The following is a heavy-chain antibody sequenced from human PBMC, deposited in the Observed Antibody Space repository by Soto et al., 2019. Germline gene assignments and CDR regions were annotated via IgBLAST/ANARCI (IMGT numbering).Heavy chain of an antibody. V-gene: IGHV3-30*13. J-gene: IGHJ5*02. CDR3: VSDCGCGHASVPVS. CDR1: GFAFSSYG. CDR2: ISYDGSLQ. D-gene: IGHD2-21*01. Sequence: QAQLVESGGGVVQPGRSLRLSCAASGFAFSSYGMHWVRQAPGTGLEWVAVISYDGSLQHYAESVKGRFTISRDNSKNRVLQQMSSLRAEDTAGYYCVSDCGCGHASVPVSWGQGTLVSVSS.